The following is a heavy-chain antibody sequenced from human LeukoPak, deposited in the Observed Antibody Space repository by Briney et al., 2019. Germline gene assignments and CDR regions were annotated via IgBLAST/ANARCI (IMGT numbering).Heavy chain of an antibody. CDR1: GGSISSSSYY. CDR2: IYYSGST. CDR3: ARDYGDYVDAFDI. Sequence: SETLSLTCTVSGGSISSSSYYWGWIRPPPGQGLVWIGSIYYSGSTYYNPSLKSRVTISVDTSKNQFSLKLSSVTAADTAVYYCARDYGDYVDAFDIWGQGTMVTVSS. J-gene: IGHJ3*02. D-gene: IGHD4-17*01. V-gene: IGHV4-39*01.